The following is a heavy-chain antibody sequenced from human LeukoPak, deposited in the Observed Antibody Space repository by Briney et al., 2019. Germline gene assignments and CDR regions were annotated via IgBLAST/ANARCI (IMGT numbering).Heavy chain of an antibody. J-gene: IGHJ4*02. Sequence: GGSLRLSCTVSGFTVSSNSMSWVRQAPGKGLEWVSFIYSDNTHYSDSVKGRFTISRDNAKNSLYLQMNSLRAEDTAVYYCAKIQYSSSSSVDYWGQGTLVTVSS. D-gene: IGHD6-6*01. V-gene: IGHV3-66*03. CDR2: IYSDNT. CDR3: AKIQYSSSSSVDY. CDR1: GFTVSSNS.